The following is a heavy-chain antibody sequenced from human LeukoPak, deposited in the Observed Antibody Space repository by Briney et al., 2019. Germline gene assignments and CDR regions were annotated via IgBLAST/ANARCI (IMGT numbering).Heavy chain of an antibody. CDR3: AKRKSGDYYGY. CDR1: GGSISSSSYY. Sequence: SETLSLTCTVSGGSISSSSYYWGWIRQPPGKGLEWIGSIYYSGNTYYNPSLKSRVTISVDTSKNQFSLQLSSVTAADTAVYYCAKRKSGDYYGYWGQGTLVTVSS. D-gene: IGHD1-26*01. CDR2: IYYSGNT. J-gene: IGHJ4*02. V-gene: IGHV4-39*01.